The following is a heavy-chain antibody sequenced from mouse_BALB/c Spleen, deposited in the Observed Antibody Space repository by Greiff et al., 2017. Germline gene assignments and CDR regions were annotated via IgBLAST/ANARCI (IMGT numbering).Heavy chain of an antibody. CDR1: GFTFTDYY. J-gene: IGHJ3*01. V-gene: IGHV7-3*02. Sequence: EVKLVESGGGLVQPGGSLRLSCATSGFTFTDYYMSWVRQPPGKALEWLGFIRNKANGYTTEYSASVKGRFTISRDNSQSILYLQMNTLRAEDSATYYCARNYDYDGAWFAYWGQGTLVTVSA. CDR2: IRNKANGYTT. D-gene: IGHD2-4*01. CDR3: ARNYDYDGAWFAY.